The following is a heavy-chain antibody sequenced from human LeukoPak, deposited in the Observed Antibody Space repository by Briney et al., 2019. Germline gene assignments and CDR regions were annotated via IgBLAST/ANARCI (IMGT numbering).Heavy chain of an antibody. CDR2: ISYDGSNK. CDR3: ARDLDY. J-gene: IGHJ4*02. V-gene: IGHV3-30-3*01. Sequence: GGSLRLSCAASGFTFSSYAMHWVRQAPGKGLEWVAVISYDGSNKYYADSVKGRFTISRDNSKNTLYLQMNSLRAEDTAVYYCARDLDYWGQGTLVTVSS. CDR1: GFTFSSYA.